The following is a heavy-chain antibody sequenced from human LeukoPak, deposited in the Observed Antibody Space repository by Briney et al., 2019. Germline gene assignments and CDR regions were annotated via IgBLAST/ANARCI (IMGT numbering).Heavy chain of an antibody. V-gene: IGHV3-53*01. CDR1: GFTVSSNY. CDR3: ARAGGATPFDY. J-gene: IGHJ4*02. CDR2: IYSGGST. Sequence: GGSLRLSCAPSGFTVSSNYMSWVRQAPGKGLEWVSVIYSGGSTYYADSVKGRFTISRDNSKNTLYLQMNSLRAEDTAVYYCARAGGATPFDYWGQGTLVTVSS. D-gene: IGHD1-26*01.